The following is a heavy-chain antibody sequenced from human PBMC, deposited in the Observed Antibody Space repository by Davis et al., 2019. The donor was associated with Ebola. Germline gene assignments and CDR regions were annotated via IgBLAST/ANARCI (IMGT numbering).Heavy chain of an antibody. CDR3: SRDLKQRTPSYYDGMDV. D-gene: IGHD2-2*01. Sequence: GESLKISCRVSGFTLGDYALNWVRQAPGKGLEWVGFIRSKAYGGKPAYAASVKGRFTISRDDSKSIAYLQMDSLKIEDTAVYYCSRDLKQRTPSYYDGMDVWGQGTSVTVSS. CDR1: GFTLGDYA. J-gene: IGHJ6*02. CDR2: IRSKAYGGKP. V-gene: IGHV3-49*04.